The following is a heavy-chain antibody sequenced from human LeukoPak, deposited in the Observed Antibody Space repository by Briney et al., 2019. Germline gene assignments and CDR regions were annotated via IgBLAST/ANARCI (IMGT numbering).Heavy chain of an antibody. V-gene: IGHV4-59*13. CDR1: GGSISSYY. CDR2: IYSSGTT. Sequence: PSETLSLTCIVSGGSISSYYWSWIRQPPWKGLEWIGNIYSSGTTNYNPSLKSRVTISVDTSKNQFSLKLSSVTAADTAVYYCARGKIWSPVYLSHWGQGTLVTVSS. J-gene: IGHJ4*02. D-gene: IGHD3-10*01. CDR3: ARGKIWSPVYLSH.